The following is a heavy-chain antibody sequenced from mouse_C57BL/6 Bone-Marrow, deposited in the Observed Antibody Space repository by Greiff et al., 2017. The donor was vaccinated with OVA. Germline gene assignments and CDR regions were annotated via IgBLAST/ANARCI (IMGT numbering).Heavy chain of an antibody. V-gene: IGHV1-15*01. D-gene: IGHD1-1*01. J-gene: IGHJ2*01. CDR3: TAIDDYGSGY. CDR2: IDPETGGT. CDR1: GYTFTDYE. Sequence: VQLQQSGAELVRPGASVTLSCKASGYTFTDYEMHWVKQTPVHGLEWIGAIDPETGGTAYTQKFKGKAILTADKSSSTAYMELRSLTSEDSAVYYSTAIDDYGSGYWGQGTTLTVSS.